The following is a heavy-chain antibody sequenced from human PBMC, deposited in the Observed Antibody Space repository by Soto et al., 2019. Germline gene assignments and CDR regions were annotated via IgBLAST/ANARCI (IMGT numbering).Heavy chain of an antibody. CDR2: VYYSGNT. Sequence: KPSETLSLTCSVSGGSVSSGSYFWSWIRQPPGKGLEWIGNVYYSGNTNHNPSLKSRVTISVDTSKNQFSLKLSSVTAADTAVYYCVRAGFGLANVWSGYRGAYGMDVWGQGTTVTVSS. CDR3: VRAGFGLANVWSGYRGAYGMDV. J-gene: IGHJ6*02. D-gene: IGHD3-3*01. CDR1: GGSVSSGSYF. V-gene: IGHV4-61*01.